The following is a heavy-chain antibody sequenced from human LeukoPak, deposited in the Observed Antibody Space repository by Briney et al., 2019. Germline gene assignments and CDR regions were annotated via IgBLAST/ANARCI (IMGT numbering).Heavy chain of an antibody. CDR2: INPNSGGT. V-gene: IGHV1-2*04. J-gene: IGHJ4*02. CDR3: ARVGAYGDYGGYFDY. Sequence: RASVKVSCKASGYTFTGYYMHWVRQAPGQGLEWMGWINPNSGGTNYAQKFQGWVTMTRDTSISTAYMELSRLRSDDTAVYYCARVGAYGDYGGYFDYWGQGTLVTVSS. CDR1: GYTFTGYY. D-gene: IGHD4-17*01.